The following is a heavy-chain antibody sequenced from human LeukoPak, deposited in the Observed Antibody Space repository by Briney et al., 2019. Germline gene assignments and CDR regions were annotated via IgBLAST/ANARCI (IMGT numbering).Heavy chain of an antibody. D-gene: IGHD3-10*01. Sequence: SETLSLTCAVYGGSFSGYYWSWIRQPPGKGLEWIGEINHSGSTNYNPSLKSRVTISVDTSKNQFSLKLSSVTAADTAVYYCARRRYYYGSGSYSPEFDYWGQGTLVTVSS. V-gene: IGHV4-34*01. CDR1: GGSFSGYY. CDR2: INHSGST. J-gene: IGHJ4*02. CDR3: ARRRYYYGSGSYSPEFDY.